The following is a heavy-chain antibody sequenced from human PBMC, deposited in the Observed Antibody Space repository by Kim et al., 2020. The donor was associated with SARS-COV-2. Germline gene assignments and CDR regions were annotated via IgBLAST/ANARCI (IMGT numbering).Heavy chain of an antibody. Sequence: SIYYADSVKGRFNISRDNAKNSLYLQMNSLRDEETGGYYWAGDRGKVRWFDPWGQGTLVTVSS. CDR3: AGDRGKVRWFDP. V-gene: IGHV3-48*02. J-gene: IGHJ5*02. D-gene: IGHD3-10*01. CDR2: SI.